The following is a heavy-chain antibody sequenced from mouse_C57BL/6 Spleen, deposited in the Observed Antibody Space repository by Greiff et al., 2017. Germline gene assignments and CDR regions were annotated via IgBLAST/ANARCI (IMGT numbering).Heavy chain of an antibody. Sequence: VQLQESGAELAKPGDSVKLSCKASGYTFTSYWMHWVKQRPGQGLEWIGYINPSSGYTKYNQKFKDKATLTADKSSSTAYMQLSSLTYEDSAVYYCAPHTTVDYFYYWGQGTTLTVSS. CDR1: GYTFTSYW. V-gene: IGHV1-7*01. D-gene: IGHD1-1*01. J-gene: IGHJ2*01. CDR3: APHTTVDYFYY. CDR2: INPSSGYT.